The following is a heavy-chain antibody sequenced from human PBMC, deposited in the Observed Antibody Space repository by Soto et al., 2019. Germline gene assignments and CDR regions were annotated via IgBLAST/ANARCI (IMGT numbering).Heavy chain of an antibody. V-gene: IGHV1-69*13. Sequence: SVKVSCKASGGTFSSYAISWVRQAPGQGLEWMGGIIPIFGTANYAQKFQGRVTITADESTSTAYMELSSLRSEDTAVYYCARPPPQYSGYCHRFDYWGQGTLVTVSS. D-gene: IGHD3-22*01. CDR1: GGTFSSYA. CDR3: ARPPPQYSGYCHRFDY. J-gene: IGHJ4*02. CDR2: IIPIFGTA.